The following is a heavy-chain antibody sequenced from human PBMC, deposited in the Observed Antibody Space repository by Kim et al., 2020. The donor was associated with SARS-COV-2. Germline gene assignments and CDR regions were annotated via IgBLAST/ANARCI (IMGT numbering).Heavy chain of an antibody. Sequence: SETLSLTCTVSGGSISSYYWSWIRQPPGKGLEWIGYIYYSGSTNYNPSLKSRVTISVDTSKNQFSLKLSSVTAADTAVYYCARGLFVILTGYIFDYWGQGALVTVSS. V-gene: IGHV4-59*01. J-gene: IGHJ4*02. CDR1: GGSISSYY. CDR3: ARGLFVILTGYIFDY. CDR2: IYYSGST. D-gene: IGHD3-9*01.